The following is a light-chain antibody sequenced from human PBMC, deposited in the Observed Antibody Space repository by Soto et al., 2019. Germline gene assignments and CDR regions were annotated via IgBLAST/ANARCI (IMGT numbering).Light chain of an antibody. CDR3: KSYAGSKTYV. V-gene: IGLV2-8*01. J-gene: IGLJ1*01. CDR2: EVV. CDR1: KNDIGVYDF. Sequence: QSELTQSPSASGSPGQSVTISCTGTKNDIGVYDFVSWYQHHPGKAPRLIIYEVVQRPSGVPDRFSGSKSGNTASLTVSGLQAADEADYFCKSYAGSKTYVFGSGSKVTVL.